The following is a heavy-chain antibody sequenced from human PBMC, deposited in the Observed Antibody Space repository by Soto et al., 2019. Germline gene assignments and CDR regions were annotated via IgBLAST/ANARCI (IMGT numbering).Heavy chain of an antibody. CDR1: GGSISSGDYY. V-gene: IGHV4-30-4*01. CDR2: IYYSGST. D-gene: IGHD3-10*01. J-gene: IGHJ5*02. Sequence: NPSETLSLTCTVSGGSISSGDYYWSWIRQPPGKGLEWIGYIYYSGSTYYNPSLKSRVTISVDTSKNQFSLKLSSVTPEDTAVYYCARVKEYASGSYWGANWFDPWGQGTLVTVSS. CDR3: ARVKEYASGSYWGANWFDP.